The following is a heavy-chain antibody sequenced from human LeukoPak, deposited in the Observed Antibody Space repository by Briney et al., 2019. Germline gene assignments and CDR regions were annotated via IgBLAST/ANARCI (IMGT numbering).Heavy chain of an antibody. Sequence: GGSLRLSCAASGFTFSSYAMSWVRQAPGKGLEWVSTISGSGGSTFYADSVKGRFTISRDNSKNTLYLQMNSLRAEDTAVYYCAREGIIVVAFDYWGQGTMVTVPS. V-gene: IGHV3-23*01. J-gene: IGHJ4*02. D-gene: IGHD3-22*01. CDR2: ISGSGGST. CDR3: AREGIIVVAFDY. CDR1: GFTFSSYA.